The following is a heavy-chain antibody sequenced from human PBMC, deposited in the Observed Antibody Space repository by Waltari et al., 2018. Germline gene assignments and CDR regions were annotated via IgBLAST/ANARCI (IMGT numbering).Heavy chain of an antibody. CDR1: CFTFSSYW. CDR2: IKQDGSEK. CDR3: ARGDGSGMAY. D-gene: IGHD3-10*01. Sequence: EVQVVESGGGLVQPGGSLRLSCAASCFTFSSYWVSWVRQAAGKGLEWVANIKQDGSEKYYVDSVKGRFTISRDNAKNSLYLQMSSLRAEDTAVYYCARGDGSGMAYWGQGTLVTVSS. V-gene: IGHV3-7*03. J-gene: IGHJ4*02.